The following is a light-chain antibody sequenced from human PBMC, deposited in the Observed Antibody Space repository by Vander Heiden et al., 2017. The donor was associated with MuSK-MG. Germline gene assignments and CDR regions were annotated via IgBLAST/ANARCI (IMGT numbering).Light chain of an antibody. V-gene: IGKV1-33*01. J-gene: IGKJ3*01. Sequence: DIQMTQSPSSLSASVGDRVTITCQASQDITNYLGWFQQKPGKAPKLLIYDASNLKTGVPSRFSGSGSGTHFTFTISSLQPEDIATYYCQQYDDLPITFGHGTKVDIK. CDR3: QQYDDLPIT. CDR1: QDITNY. CDR2: DAS.